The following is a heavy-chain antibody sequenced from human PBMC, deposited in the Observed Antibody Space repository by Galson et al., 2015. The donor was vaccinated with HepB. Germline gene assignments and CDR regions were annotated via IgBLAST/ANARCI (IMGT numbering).Heavy chain of an antibody. CDR1: GGTFSSYT. D-gene: IGHD4-17*01. Sequence: SVKVSCKASGGTFSSYTISWVRQAPGQGLEWMGRIIPILGIANYAQKFQGRVTITADKSTSTAYMELSSLRSEDTAVYYCARDLRRWEAFDIWGQGTMVTVSS. J-gene: IGHJ3*02. CDR2: IIPILGIA. CDR3: ARDLRRWEAFDI. V-gene: IGHV1-69*04.